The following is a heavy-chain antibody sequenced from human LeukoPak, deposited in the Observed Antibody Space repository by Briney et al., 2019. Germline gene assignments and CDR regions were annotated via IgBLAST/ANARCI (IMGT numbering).Heavy chain of an antibody. CDR1: GFTFSSNY. J-gene: IGHJ4*02. V-gene: IGHV3-53*01. CDR3: AKGSGRGYSYGLEY. D-gene: IGHD5-18*01. Sequence: GGSLRLSCAASGFTFSSNYMSWVRQAPGKGLEWVSVIYSGGSTYYADSVKGRFTISRDNSKNTLYLQMNSLRAEDTAVYYCAKGSGRGYSYGLEYWGQGTLVTVSS. CDR2: IYSGGST.